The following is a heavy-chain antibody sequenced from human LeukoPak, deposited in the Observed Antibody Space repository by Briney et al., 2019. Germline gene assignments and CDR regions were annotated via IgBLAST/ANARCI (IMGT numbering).Heavy chain of an antibody. CDR2: INPNIGGT. V-gene: IGHV1-2*02. D-gene: IGHD5-18*01. CDR3: ARDGCLGYSYSFDC. CDR1: GYTFTSYY. J-gene: IGHJ4*02. Sequence: ASVKVSCKASGYTFTSYYMHWVRQAPGQGLEWMGWINPNIGGTNYAQKFQGRVTMTRDTSISTAYMELSRLRSDDTAVYYCARDGCLGYSYSFDCWGQGTLVTVSS.